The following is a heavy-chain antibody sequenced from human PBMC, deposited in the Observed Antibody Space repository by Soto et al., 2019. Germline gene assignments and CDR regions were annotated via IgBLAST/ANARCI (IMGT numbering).Heavy chain of an antibody. Sequence: SVKVSCKASGVTFSSYTISWVRQATGQGLEWMGRIIPILGIANYAQKFQGRVTITADKSTSTAYMELSSLRSEDTAVYYCATQEVGGSYVYTFDPWGQGTLVTVSS. CDR3: ATQEVGGSYVYTFDP. V-gene: IGHV1-69*02. J-gene: IGHJ5*02. CDR2: IIPILGIA. CDR1: GVTFSSYT. D-gene: IGHD1-26*01.